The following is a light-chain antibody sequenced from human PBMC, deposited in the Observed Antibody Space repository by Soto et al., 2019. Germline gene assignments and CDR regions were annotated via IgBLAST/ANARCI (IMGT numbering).Light chain of an antibody. V-gene: IGKV1-39*01. J-gene: IGKJ1*01. CDR2: AAS. CDR1: QTITIF. CDR3: QQSYSTPWT. Sequence: IQITQSQFSLSSSVGDRVTITCRASQTITIFLNWYPQKPGKALKLLIYAASSLQSGVPSRFNSSASGTDFSLNISSLQPEDFAIYYCQQSYSTPWTFGQRTKVDIK.